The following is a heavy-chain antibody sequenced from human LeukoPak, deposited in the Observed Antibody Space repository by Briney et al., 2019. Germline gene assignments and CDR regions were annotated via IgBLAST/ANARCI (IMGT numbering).Heavy chain of an antibody. Sequence: PGGSLRLSCAASGFTFSSYGMHWVRQAPGKGLEWVAFIRYDGSNKYYADSVKGRFTISRDNSKNTLYLQMNSLRAEDTAVCYCAKDWWGYCSSTGCQSYFDYWGQGTLVTVSS. CDR1: GFTFSSYG. D-gene: IGHD2-2*01. J-gene: IGHJ4*02. CDR2: IRYDGSNK. CDR3: AKDWWGYCSSTGCQSYFDY. V-gene: IGHV3-30*02.